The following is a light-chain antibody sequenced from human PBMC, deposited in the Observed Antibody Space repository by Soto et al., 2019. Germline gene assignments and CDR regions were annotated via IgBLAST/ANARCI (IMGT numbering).Light chain of an antibody. J-gene: IGKJ2*01. Sequence: EIVLTQSPGTLSLSPGERATLSCRASQSVSSSYLAWYQQKPGQAPMLLIYDASSRATGIPDRFSGSGSGTAFTLTISRLEPEDFAVYYCQQYGSSSYTFGQGTKLEIK. CDR3: QQYGSSSYT. CDR2: DAS. CDR1: QSVSSSY. V-gene: IGKV3-20*01.